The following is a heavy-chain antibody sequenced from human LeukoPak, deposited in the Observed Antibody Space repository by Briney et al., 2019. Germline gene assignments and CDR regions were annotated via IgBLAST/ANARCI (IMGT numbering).Heavy chain of an antibody. V-gene: IGHV1-18*01. CDR3: ARVWAVAGTEPTITDYFDY. D-gene: IGHD6-19*01. CDR2: ISAYNGNT. CDR1: GGTFSSYA. Sequence: GASVKVSCKASGGTFSSYAISWVRQAPGQGLEWMGWISAYNGNTNYAQKLQGRVTMTTDTSTSKAYMELRSLRSDDTAVYYCARVWAVAGTEPTITDYFDYWGQGTLVTVSS. J-gene: IGHJ4*02.